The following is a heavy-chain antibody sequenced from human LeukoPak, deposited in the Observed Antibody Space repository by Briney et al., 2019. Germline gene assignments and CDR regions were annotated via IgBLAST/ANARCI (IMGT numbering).Heavy chain of an antibody. CDR2: ISAYNGNT. CDR1: GYIFTDYG. D-gene: IGHD1-26*01. V-gene: IGHV1-18*01. J-gene: IGHJ4*02. Sequence: ASVKISCKASGYIFTDYGITWVRQAPGQGLEWMGWISAYNGNTNYAQKFQGRVTMTEDTSTDTAYMELSSLRSEDTAVYYCATGTQWELLPPLFDYWGQGTLVTVSS. CDR3: ATGTQWELLPPLFDY.